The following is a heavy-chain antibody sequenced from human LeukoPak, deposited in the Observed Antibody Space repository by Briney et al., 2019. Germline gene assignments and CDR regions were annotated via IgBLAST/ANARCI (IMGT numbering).Heavy chain of an antibody. CDR2: IYTSGST. CDR3: ASPEWGGYYYYYMDV. D-gene: IGHD3-16*01. J-gene: IGHJ6*03. CDR1: GGSISSGSYY. Sequence: SETLSLTCTVSGGSISSGSYYWSWIRQPAGKGLEWIGRIYTSGSTNYNPSLKSRVTISVDTSKNQFSLKLSSVTAADTAVYYCASPEWGGYYYYYMDVWGKGTTVTVSS. V-gene: IGHV4-61*02.